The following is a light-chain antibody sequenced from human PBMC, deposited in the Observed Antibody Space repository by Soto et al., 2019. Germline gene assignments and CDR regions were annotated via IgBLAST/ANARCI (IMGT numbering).Light chain of an antibody. CDR1: QSVSSK. CDR3: QQYNNWPPWT. CDR2: GAS. J-gene: IGKJ1*01. Sequence: EIVMTQSPATLSVSPGEGATLSCRASQSVSSKLAWYQQKPGQAPRLLIYGASTRATGIPARFSGSGSGTEFTLIISSLQSEDFAVYYCQQYNNWPPWTFGQGTKVEIK. V-gene: IGKV3-15*01.